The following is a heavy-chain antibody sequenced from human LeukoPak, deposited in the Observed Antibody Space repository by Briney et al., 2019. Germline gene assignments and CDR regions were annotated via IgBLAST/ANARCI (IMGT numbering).Heavy chain of an antibody. Sequence: GGSLRLSCAASGFTFSSYAMHWLRQAPGKGLEYISDISSSGGSTYYANTVKGRFTIYRDNSKNTLYLQMCSLRAEDMAVYYCARSGEMGYYFDYWGQGTLVTVSS. CDR3: ARSGEMGYYFDY. CDR1: GFTFSSYA. D-gene: IGHD3-10*01. CDR2: ISSSGGST. J-gene: IGHJ4*02. V-gene: IGHV3-64*01.